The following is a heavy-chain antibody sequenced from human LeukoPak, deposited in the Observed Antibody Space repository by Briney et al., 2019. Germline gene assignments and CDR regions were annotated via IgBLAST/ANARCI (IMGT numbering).Heavy chain of an antibody. CDR1: GGSISSYY. Sequence: PSETLSLTCTVSGGSISSYYWSWIRQPAGKGLEWIGRIYTSGSTNYNPSLKSRVTMSVDTSKNQFSLKLSSVTAADTAVYYCARVEDGYNSYYFDYWGQGTLVTVSS. D-gene: IGHD5-24*01. J-gene: IGHJ4*02. CDR3: ARVEDGYNSYYFDY. CDR2: IYTSGST. V-gene: IGHV4-4*07.